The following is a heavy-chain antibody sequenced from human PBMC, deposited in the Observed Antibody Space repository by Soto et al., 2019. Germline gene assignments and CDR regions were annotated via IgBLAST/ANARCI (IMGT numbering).Heavy chain of an antibody. Sequence: KTSETLSLTCAVYGGSLSGYYWSWIRQPPGKGLEWIGEINHRGSTNYNPSLKSRVTISVDTSKNQFSLKMTSVTAADTAVYYCARSENDILTGYYNWGQGTLVTVSS. D-gene: IGHD3-9*01. CDR2: INHRGST. V-gene: IGHV4-34*01. J-gene: IGHJ4*02. CDR3: ARSENDILTGYYN. CDR1: GGSLSGYY.